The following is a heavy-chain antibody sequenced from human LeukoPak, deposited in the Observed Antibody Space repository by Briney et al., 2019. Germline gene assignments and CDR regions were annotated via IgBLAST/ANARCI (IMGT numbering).Heavy chain of an antibody. CDR3: ARGPGLRCSGGSCYYDY. CDR1: GYTFTSYD. J-gene: IGHJ4*02. CDR2: MNLNSGNT. Sequence: ASVKVSCKASGYTFTSYDINWVRQATGQGLEWMGWMNLNSGNTGYAQKFQGRVTMTRNTSISTAYMELSSLRSEDTAVYYCARGPGLRCSGGSCYYDYWGQGTLVTVSS. D-gene: IGHD2-15*01. V-gene: IGHV1-8*01.